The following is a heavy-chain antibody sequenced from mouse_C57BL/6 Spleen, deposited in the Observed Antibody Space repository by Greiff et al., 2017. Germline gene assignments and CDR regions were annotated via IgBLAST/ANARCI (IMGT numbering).Heavy chain of an antibody. D-gene: IGHD1-1*01. Sequence: VQLVESGAELVKPGASVKISCKASGYAFSSYWMNWVKQRPGKGLEWIGQIYPGDGDTNYNGKFKGKATLTADKSSSTAYMQLSSLTSEDSAVYFCARSEISYYGSSSWFAYWGQGTLVTVSA. CDR3: ARSEISYYGSSSWFAY. J-gene: IGHJ3*01. V-gene: IGHV1-80*01. CDR2: IYPGDGDT. CDR1: GYAFSSYW.